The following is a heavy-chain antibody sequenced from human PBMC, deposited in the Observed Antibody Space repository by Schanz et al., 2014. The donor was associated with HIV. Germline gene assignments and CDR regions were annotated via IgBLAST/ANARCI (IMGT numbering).Heavy chain of an antibody. J-gene: IGHJ6*02. CDR1: GFTFSSYA. CDR3: TRDHCIGGSCGMDV. CDR2: ISGSSDVI. V-gene: IGHV3-48*02. Sequence: EAQLLESGGGLVQPGGSLRLSCAASGFTFSSYAMSWVRQAPGKGLEWVSFISGSSDVIYYADSVKGRFSISRDNAKNSMYLQMNSLRDEDTAVYYCTRDHCIGGSCGMDVWGQGTTVTVSS. D-gene: IGHD2-15*01.